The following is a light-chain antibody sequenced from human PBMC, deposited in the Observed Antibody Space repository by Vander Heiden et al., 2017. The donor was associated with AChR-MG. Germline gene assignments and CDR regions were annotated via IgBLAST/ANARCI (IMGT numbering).Light chain of an antibody. Sequence: NQMTQSPPSLSASVGDKVTITCRASQGISNQLAWYQQKPGKVPEVLIYAASTLQSGVPSRFSGSGFGTEFTLTISNLQPEDVATYYCQKENSAPWTFGQRTKVEI. V-gene: IGKV1-27*01. CDR3: QKENSAPWT. CDR2: AAS. CDR1: QGISNQ. J-gene: IGKJ1*01.